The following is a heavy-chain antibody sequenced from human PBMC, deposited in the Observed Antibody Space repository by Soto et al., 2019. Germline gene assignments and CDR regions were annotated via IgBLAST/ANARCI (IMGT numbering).Heavy chain of an antibody. Sequence: SETLSLTCTVSGGSISSYYWSWIRQPPGKGLEWIGYIYYSGSTNYNPSLKSRVTISVDTSKNQFSLKLSSVTAADTAVYYCARDTTVTTAYYYGMDVWGQGTTVTVSS. CDR2: IYYSGST. CDR1: GGSISSYY. V-gene: IGHV4-59*01. D-gene: IGHD4-17*01. CDR3: ARDTTVTTAYYYGMDV. J-gene: IGHJ6*02.